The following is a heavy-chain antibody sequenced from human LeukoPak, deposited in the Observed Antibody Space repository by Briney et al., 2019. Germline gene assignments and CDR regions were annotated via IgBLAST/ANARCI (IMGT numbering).Heavy chain of an antibody. CDR2: INQDGSQR. D-gene: IGHD3-9*01. Sequence: GGSLRLSCAASGFALSSYWMTWVRQAPGKGLEWVANINQDGSQRHYVDSVKGRFTISRDNAKNSLYLQVNSLRAEDTVVYYCARIYYDVLTGYCHLDYWGQGTLVTVSS. V-gene: IGHV3-7*01. J-gene: IGHJ4*02. CDR3: ARIYYDVLTGYCHLDY. CDR1: GFALSSYW.